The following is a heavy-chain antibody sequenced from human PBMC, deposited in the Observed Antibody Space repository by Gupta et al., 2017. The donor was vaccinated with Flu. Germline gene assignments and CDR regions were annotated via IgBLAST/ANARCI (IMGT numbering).Heavy chain of an antibody. CDR3: VGAETIGTDQFNY. J-gene: IGHJ4*01. V-gene: IGHV3-72*01. CDR1: GFTFSDPY. CDR2: IRNKDKRDTT. Sequence: EVQLVESGGGLVQPGGSLSLSCAASGFTFSDPYMDWVSQAPGKGPECGGRIRNKDKRDTTDVLVSDQDRFIISRVDSRKSLYLQMNTPTSAVTAVYYCVGAETIGTDQFNY. D-gene: IGHD2/OR15-2a*01.